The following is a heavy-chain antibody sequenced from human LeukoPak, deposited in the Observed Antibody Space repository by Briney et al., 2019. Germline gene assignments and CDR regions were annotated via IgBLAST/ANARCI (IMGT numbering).Heavy chain of an antibody. J-gene: IGHJ3*02. Sequence: SETLSLTCTVSGGSISSYYWSWIRQPAGKGLVWIGRIYTSGSTNYSPSLKSRVTISVDTSKNQFSLKLSSVTAADTAVYYCAREIAAADRAFDIWGQGTMVTVSS. CDR3: AREIAAADRAFDI. D-gene: IGHD6-13*01. V-gene: IGHV4-4*07. CDR1: GGSISSYY. CDR2: IYTSGST.